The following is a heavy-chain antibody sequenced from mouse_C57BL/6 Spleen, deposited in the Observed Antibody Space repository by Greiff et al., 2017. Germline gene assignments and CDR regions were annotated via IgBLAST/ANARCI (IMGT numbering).Heavy chain of an antibody. Sequence: QVQLQQPGTELVKPGASVKLSCKASGYTFTSYWMHWVKQRPGHGLEWIGYINPSNGGSSYNEKFKSKATLTVDKSSSTAYMQLRSLTSEDSAVEYCAREGCSYEYGAEYDFDYWGQGTTLTVSS. CDR1: GYTFTSYW. D-gene: IGHD2-4*01. CDR2: INPSNGGS. V-gene: IGHV1-53*01. J-gene: IGHJ2*01. CDR3: AREGCSYEYGAEYDFDY.